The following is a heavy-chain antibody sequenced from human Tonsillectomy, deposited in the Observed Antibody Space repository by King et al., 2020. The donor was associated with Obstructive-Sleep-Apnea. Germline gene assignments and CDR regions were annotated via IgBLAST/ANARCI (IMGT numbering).Heavy chain of an antibody. CDR3: AKGSGQWLVYGMDV. Sequence: VQLVESGGGLVQPGRSLRLSCAASGFTFDDYAMHWVRQAPGKGLEWVSGLSWNSGSIGYADSVKGRFTLSRDNAKNSLYLQMNSLGAEDTALYYCAKGSGQWLVYGMDVWGQGTTVTVSS. CDR1: GFTFDDYA. D-gene: IGHD6-19*01. V-gene: IGHV3-9*01. J-gene: IGHJ6*02. CDR2: LSWNSGSI.